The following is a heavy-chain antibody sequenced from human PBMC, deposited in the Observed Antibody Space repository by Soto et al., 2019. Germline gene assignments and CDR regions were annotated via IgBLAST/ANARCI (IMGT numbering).Heavy chain of an antibody. D-gene: IGHD4-17*01. J-gene: IGHJ4*02. V-gene: IGHV3-74*01. CDR2: INSDGGKI. Sequence: EVQLVESGGGLVQPGGSLRLSCAASGVTFSRYWMHWVRQAPGKGLVCVSRINSDGGKINYADSVKGRLTISRDNPKSTLYLQMNSLRAEDTAAYYCARGLHDEYGDSVLDYWGQGTLVTVSS. CDR3: ARGLHDEYGDSVLDY. CDR1: GVTFSRYW.